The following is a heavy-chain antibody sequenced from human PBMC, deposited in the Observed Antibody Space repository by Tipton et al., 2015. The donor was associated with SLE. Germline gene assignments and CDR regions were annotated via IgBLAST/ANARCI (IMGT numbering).Heavy chain of an antibody. CDR2: IFSSGTT. CDR3: ARLADYPSLFAPSDRFDV. D-gene: IGHD4-11*01. Sequence: TLSLACTASGGSLSRGGYFWSWIRRPLGEGLEWVAYIFSSGTTFYNPTLKGRVAVSLDMSKNRFSLKLNSVTAADTAVYYCARLADYPSLFAPSDRFDVWGQGTVVTVSS. V-gene: IGHV4-31*03. CDR1: GGSLSRGGYF. J-gene: IGHJ3*01.